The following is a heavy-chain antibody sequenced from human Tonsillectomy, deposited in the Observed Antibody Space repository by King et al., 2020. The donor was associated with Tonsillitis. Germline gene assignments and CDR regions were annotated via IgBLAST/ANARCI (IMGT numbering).Heavy chain of an antibody. D-gene: IGHD3-3*02. Sequence: QPPGKGLEWIGEINHSGSTNYNPSLKSRVTISVDTSRNQFSLKLSSVTAADTAVYYCASGSDYIFGVSSPIYHWCQGPLF. V-gene: IGHV4-34*01. CDR2: INHSGST. CDR3: ASGSDYIFGVSSPIYH. J-gene: IGHJ5*02.